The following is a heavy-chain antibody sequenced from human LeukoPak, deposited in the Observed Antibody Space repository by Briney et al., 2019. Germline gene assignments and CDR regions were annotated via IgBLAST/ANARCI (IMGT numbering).Heavy chain of an antibody. CDR3: ARAYCGGDCSYHYYYGMDV. D-gene: IGHD2-21*02. J-gene: IGHJ6*02. CDR2: MNPNSGNT. Sequence: ASVKVSCKASGYTFTSYDINWVRQATGQGLEWMGWMNPNSGNTGYAQKFQGRVTMTRNTSISTAYMELSSLRSEDTAVYYCARAYCGGDCSYHYYYGMDVWGQGTTVTVSS. V-gene: IGHV1-8*01. CDR1: GYTFTSYD.